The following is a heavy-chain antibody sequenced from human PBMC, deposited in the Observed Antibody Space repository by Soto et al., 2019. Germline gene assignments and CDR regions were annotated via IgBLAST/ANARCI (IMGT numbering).Heavy chain of an antibody. D-gene: IGHD2-2*03. CDR2: IYYNGST. CDR1: GLTISSSSYY. CDR3: AGYLIGGSWSKFYY. J-gene: IGHJ4*02. Sequence: SDTLSLTCSVSGLTISSSSYYWSWIRQHPGKGLEWVGNIYYNGSTYYSPSLKSRVTVWFDTSKNQFSLRLTSVTAADTGVYYCAGYLIGGSWSKFYYCGQGNRFTVSS. V-gene: IGHV4-31*03.